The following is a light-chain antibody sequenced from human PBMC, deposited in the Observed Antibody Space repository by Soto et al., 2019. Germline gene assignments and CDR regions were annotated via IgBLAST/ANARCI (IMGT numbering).Light chain of an antibody. CDR1: NSDVGGYNY. CDR2: EVS. CDR3: SSYTSISTLYV. J-gene: IGLJ1*01. V-gene: IGLV2-14*01. Sequence: QSVLTQPASVSGSPGQSITISCTGNNSDVGGYNYVSWYQQHPGKAPELMIYEVSHRPSGVSNRFSGSKSDNTASLTISGLQAEDEADYYCSSYTSISTLYVFGTGTKVTV.